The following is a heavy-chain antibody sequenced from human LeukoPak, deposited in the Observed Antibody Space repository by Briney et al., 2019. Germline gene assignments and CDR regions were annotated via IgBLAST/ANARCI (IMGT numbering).Heavy chain of an antibody. CDR1: GTSISDFN. V-gene: IGHV4-59*08. Sequence: SETLSLTCTVSGTSISDFNWNWFRQSPGKGLEWIGLIYNSGSTNYNPSLKSRVTISVDTSKNQFSLKLSSVTAADTAVYYCARLLPIWISNWFDPWGQGTLVTVSS. CDR3: ARLLPIWISNWFDP. D-gene: IGHD2-15*01. J-gene: IGHJ5*02. CDR2: IYNSGST.